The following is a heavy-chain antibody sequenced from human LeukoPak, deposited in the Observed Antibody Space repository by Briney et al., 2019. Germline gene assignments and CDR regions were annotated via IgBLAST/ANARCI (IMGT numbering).Heavy chain of an antibody. V-gene: IGHV3-49*03. CDR3: TRERERRIWFGELGDAFDI. CDR2: IRSKANGGTT. CDR1: GFPFGDYA. J-gene: IGHJ3*02. Sequence: GGSLRLSCTASGFPFGDYAMSWFRQAPGKGLEWVGFIRSKANGGTTEYAASVKGRFTISRDDSKGIAYLQMNSLKIEDTAVYYCTRERERRIWFGELGDAFDIWGQGTMVTVSS. D-gene: IGHD3-10*01.